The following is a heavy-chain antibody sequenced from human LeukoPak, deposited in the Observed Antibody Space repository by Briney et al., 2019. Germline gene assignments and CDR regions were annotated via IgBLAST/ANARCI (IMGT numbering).Heavy chain of an antibody. CDR2: IIPIFGTA. V-gene: IGHV1-69*05. J-gene: IGHJ4*02. D-gene: IGHD6-19*01. CDR3: ASSGTVAGTGDY. CDR1: GYTFTSYD. Sequence: ASVKVSCKASGYTFTSYDINWVRQAPGQGLEWMGRIIPIFGTANYAQKFQGRVTITTDESTSTAYMELSSLRSEDTAVYYCASSGTVAGTGDYWGQGTLVTVSS.